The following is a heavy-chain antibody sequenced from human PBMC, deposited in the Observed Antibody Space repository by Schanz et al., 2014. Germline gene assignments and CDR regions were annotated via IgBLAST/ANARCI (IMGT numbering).Heavy chain of an antibody. CDR3: AMGGYQLHH. Sequence: VQLLESGGGLAQPGGSLRLSCAASGFTFSDYYMAWIRQAPGKGLEWVSHISGSSIHKNYADSVKGRFTISRDNAENTLYLQMNSLRVEDTAVYYCAMGGYQLHHWGQGTLVTVSS. CDR1: GFTFSDYY. V-gene: IGHV3-11*03. CDR2: ISGSSIHK. D-gene: IGHD1-7*01. J-gene: IGHJ4*02.